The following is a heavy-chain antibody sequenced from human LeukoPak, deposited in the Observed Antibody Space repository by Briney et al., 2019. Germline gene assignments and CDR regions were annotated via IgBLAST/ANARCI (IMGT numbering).Heavy chain of an antibody. Sequence: ASVKVSCKASGGTFSSYAISWVRQAPGQGLEWMGGIIPIFGTANYAQKFQGRVTITADKSTSTAYMELRSLRSDDTAVYYCAAPATGVVVAATYAFDIWGQGTMVTVSS. CDR2: IIPIFGTA. V-gene: IGHV1-69*06. D-gene: IGHD2-15*01. CDR3: AAPATGVVVAATYAFDI. CDR1: GGTFSSYA. J-gene: IGHJ3*02.